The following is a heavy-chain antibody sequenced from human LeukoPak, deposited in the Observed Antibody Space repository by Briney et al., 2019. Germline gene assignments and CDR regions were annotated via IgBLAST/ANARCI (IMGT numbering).Heavy chain of an antibody. CDR3: AKDREPSDNWNYVVAYYFDY. CDR1: GFTFSSYT. Sequence: TGGSLRLSCAASGFTFSSYTMTWVRQAPGKGLEWVSSISGSGGSTYYADSVKGRFTISRDNSKNTLYLQMNSLKAEDTAVYYCAKDREPSDNWNYVVAYYFDYWGQGTLVTVSS. D-gene: IGHD1-7*01. J-gene: IGHJ4*02. CDR2: ISGSGGST. V-gene: IGHV3-23*01.